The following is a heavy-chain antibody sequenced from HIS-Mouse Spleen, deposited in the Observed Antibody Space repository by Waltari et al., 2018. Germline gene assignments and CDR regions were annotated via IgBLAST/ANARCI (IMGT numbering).Heavy chain of an antibody. V-gene: IGHV4-31*03. Sequence: QVQLQESGPGLVKSSQTLSLTCTVSGGSISGDGYYWTWISQHPGKGLAWIGYTYYSGSTYYNPSLKSRVTISVATSKNQFSLKLSSVTAADTAVYYCARSPYYDFWSGYSDNWFDPWGQGTLVTVSS. J-gene: IGHJ5*02. CDR1: GGSISGDGYY. CDR3: ARSPYYDFWSGYSDNWFDP. D-gene: IGHD3-3*01. CDR2: TYYSGST.